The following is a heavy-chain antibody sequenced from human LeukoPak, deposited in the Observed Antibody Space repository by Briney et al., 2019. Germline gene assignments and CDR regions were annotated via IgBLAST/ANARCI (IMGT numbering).Heavy chain of an antibody. Sequence: ASVKVSCKASGYTLTGYYVHWVRQAPGQGLEWMGWINPNSGGTNYAQKFQGRVTMTRDTSISTAYMELSRLRSDDTAVYYCTATPYDILTGYQKTYFDYWGQGTLVTVSS. J-gene: IGHJ4*02. D-gene: IGHD3-9*01. CDR2: INPNSGGT. V-gene: IGHV1-2*02. CDR1: GYTLTGYY. CDR3: TATPYDILTGYQKTYFDY.